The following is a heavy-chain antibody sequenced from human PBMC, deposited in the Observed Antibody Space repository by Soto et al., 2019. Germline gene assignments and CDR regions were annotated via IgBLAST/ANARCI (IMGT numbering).Heavy chain of an antibody. CDR3: ARIAAAGIDY. Sequence: GXSGQVSFRASCYTFSSYGISWVRQAPGQGLEWMGWISAYNGNTNYAQKLQGRVTMTTDTSTSTAYMELRSLRSDDTAVYYCARIAAAGIDYWGQGTLVTVSS. CDR2: ISAYNGNT. CDR1: CYTFSSYG. J-gene: IGHJ4*02. D-gene: IGHD6-13*01. V-gene: IGHV1-18*04.